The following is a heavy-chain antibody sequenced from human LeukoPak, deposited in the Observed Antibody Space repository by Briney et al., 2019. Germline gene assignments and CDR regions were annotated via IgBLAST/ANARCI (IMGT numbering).Heavy chain of an antibody. CDR2: FDPEDGET. V-gene: IGHV1-24*01. Sequence: ASVKVSCKVSGYTLTELSMHWVRQAPGKGLEWMGGFDPEDGETIYAQKFQGRVTMTVDTSTDTAYMELSSLRSEDTAVYYCARDKLRLAAVDAFDIWGQGTMVTVSS. CDR1: GYTLTELS. J-gene: IGHJ3*02. CDR3: ARDKLRLAAVDAFDI. D-gene: IGHD6-13*01.